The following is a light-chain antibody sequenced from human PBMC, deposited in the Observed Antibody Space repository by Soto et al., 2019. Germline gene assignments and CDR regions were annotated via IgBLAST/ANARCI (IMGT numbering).Light chain of an antibody. J-gene: IGLJ2*01. CDR2: SNN. CDR3: AAWDDSLNGLV. CDR1: SSNIGSNT. Sequence: HSVLTQPPSASGTPGQRVTISCSGSSSNIGSNTVNWYQQLPGTAPKLLIYSNNQRPSGVPDRFSGSKSGTSASLAISGLQSEDEADYYCAAWDDSLNGLVFGGGTKVTVL. V-gene: IGLV1-44*01.